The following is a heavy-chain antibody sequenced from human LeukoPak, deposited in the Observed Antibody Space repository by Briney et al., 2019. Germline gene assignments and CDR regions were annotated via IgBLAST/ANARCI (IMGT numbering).Heavy chain of an antibody. CDR1: GYTFTSYD. J-gene: IGHJ5*02. V-gene: IGHV1-8*01. Sequence: EASVKVSCKASGYTFTSYDINWVRQATGQGLEWMGWMNPNSGNTGYAQKFQGRVTMTRNTSISTAYMELSSLRSEDTAVYYCARVGQQLAQYNWFDPWGQGTLVTVSS. D-gene: IGHD6-13*01. CDR3: ARVGQQLAQYNWFDP. CDR2: MNPNSGNT.